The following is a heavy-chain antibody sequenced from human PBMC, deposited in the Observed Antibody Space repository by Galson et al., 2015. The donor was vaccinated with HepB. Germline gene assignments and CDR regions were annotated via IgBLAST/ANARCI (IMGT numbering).Heavy chain of an antibody. CDR1: RYTFTAYY. CDR2: INPYSGGT. CDR3: ARGGAVGGPKFSWFDP. D-gene: IGHD2-15*01. Sequence: SVKVSCKASRYTFTAYYIHWVRQAPGHGLEWMGRINPYSGGTNYAQKFQGRVTMTRDTSITTAYMELSRLRSDDTAVYYCARGGAVGGPKFSWFDPWGQGTLVTVSS. V-gene: IGHV1-2*06. J-gene: IGHJ5*02.